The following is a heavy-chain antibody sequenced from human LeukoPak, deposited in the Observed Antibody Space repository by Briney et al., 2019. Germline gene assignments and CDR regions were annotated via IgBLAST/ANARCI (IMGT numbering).Heavy chain of an antibody. CDR1: GDSISRSNYY. D-gene: IGHD3-22*01. Sequence: SETLSLTCTVSGDSISRSNYYWGWIRQPPGKGLEWIGSIYYSGSTYYNPSLKSRVTISVDTSKNQFSLKLSSVTAADTAVYYCARDSGSSGYRPWGQGTLVTVSS. CDR3: ARDSGSSGYRP. V-gene: IGHV4-39*07. CDR2: IYYSGST. J-gene: IGHJ5*02.